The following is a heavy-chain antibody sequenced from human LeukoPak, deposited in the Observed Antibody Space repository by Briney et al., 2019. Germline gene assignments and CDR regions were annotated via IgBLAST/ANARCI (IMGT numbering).Heavy chain of an antibody. D-gene: IGHD3-16*01. CDR2: ISAYNGNT. Sequence: GASVKVSCKASGYTFTSYGISWVRQAPGQGLEWMGWISAYNGNTNYAQKLQGRVTMTTDTSTSTAYMELRSLGSDDTAVYYCARGGEGTENYDYVWGSYPFDYWGQGTLVTVSS. CDR3: ARGGEGTENYDYVWGSYPFDY. V-gene: IGHV1-18*01. CDR1: GYTFTSYG. J-gene: IGHJ4*02.